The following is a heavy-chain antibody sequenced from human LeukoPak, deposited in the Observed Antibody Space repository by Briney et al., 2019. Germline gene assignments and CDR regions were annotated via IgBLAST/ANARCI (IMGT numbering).Heavy chain of an antibody. D-gene: IGHD1-26*01. CDR2: INHSGST. V-gene: IGHV4-34*01. CDR3: VRGLVGANPIHAFDI. CDR1: GGSFSGYY. J-gene: IGHJ3*02. Sequence: SETLSLTCAVYGGSFSGYYWSWIRQPPGKGLEWSGEINHSGSTNYNPSLKSRVTISVDTSKNQFSLKLSSVTAADTAVYYCVRGLVGANPIHAFDIWGQGTMVTVSS.